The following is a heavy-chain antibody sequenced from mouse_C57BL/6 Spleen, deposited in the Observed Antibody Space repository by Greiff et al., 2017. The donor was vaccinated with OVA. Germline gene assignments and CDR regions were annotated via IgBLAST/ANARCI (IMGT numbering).Heavy chain of an antibody. J-gene: IGHJ2*01. D-gene: IGHD1-1*01. V-gene: IGHV1-78*01. CDR1: GYTFTDYT. Sequence: VKLMESDAELVKPGASVKISCKVSGYTFTDYTIHWMKQRPEQGLEWIGYIYPRDGSTKYNEKFKGKATLTADKSSSTAYMQLNSLTSEDSAVYCCARALPYCYGSSWGQGTTLTVSS. CDR3: ARALPYCYGSS. CDR2: IYPRDGST.